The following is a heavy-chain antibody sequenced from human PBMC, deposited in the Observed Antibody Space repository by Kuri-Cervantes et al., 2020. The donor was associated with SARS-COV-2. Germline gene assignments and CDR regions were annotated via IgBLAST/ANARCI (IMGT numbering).Heavy chain of an antibody. D-gene: IGHD3-22*01. CDR2: IYYSGST. CDR3: ASAQGPCYYDSSGYYRFDY. J-gene: IGHJ4*02. CDR1: GGSISSSSYY. Sequence: SETLSLTCTVSGGSISSSSYYWGWIRQPPGKGLEWIGSIYYSGSTYYNPSLKSRVTISVDTSKNQFSLKLSSVTAADTAVYYCASAQGPCYYDSSGYYRFDYWGQGTLVTVSS. V-gene: IGHV4-39*01.